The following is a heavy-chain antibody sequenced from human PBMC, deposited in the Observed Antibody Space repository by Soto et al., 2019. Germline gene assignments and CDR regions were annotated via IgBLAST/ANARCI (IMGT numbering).Heavy chain of an antibody. CDR3: ARGGVGGEVVVAVHCAF. V-gene: IGHV3-64*01. Sequence: EVQLVESGGGLVQPGGSLRLSCAASGFTFSSYAMYWVRQAPGKGLEYVSAISSNGENTYYANSVKGRFTISRDNSKNTLYLQMGSLRAEDIAVYYCARGGVGGEVVVAVHCAFGGQGTLVTVSS. J-gene: IGHJ4*02. CDR1: GFTFSSYA. D-gene: IGHD2-15*01. CDR2: ISSNGENT.